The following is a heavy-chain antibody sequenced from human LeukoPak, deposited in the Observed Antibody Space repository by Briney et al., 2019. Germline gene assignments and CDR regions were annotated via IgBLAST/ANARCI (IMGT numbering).Heavy chain of an antibody. CDR2: ISYDGSNK. CDR3: AIAGRQTIFGAPIDY. D-gene: IGHD3-3*01. V-gene: IGHV3-30*03. CDR1: GFTFSSYG. J-gene: IGHJ4*02. Sequence: QPGRSLRLSCAASGFTFSSYGMHWVRQAPGKGLEWVAVISYDGSNKYYADSVKGRFTISRDNSKNTLYLQMNSLRAEDTAVYYCAIAGRQTIFGAPIDYWGQGTLVTVSS.